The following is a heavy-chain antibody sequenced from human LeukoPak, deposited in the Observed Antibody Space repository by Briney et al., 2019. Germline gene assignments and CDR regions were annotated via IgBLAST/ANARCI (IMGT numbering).Heavy chain of an antibody. J-gene: IGHJ3*02. Sequence: GGSLRLSCAASGFTFSTYAMSWVRQAPGEGLEWVSVISGGGGTTFYADPVRGRFSISRDNSKSTLYLQMNSLRVEDTAVYYCAKDGKFGGGSPGDAFNIWGQGTMVTVSS. CDR3: AKDGKFGGGSPGDAFNI. CDR2: ISGGGGTT. D-gene: IGHD3-16*01. V-gene: IGHV3-23*01. CDR1: GFTFSTYA.